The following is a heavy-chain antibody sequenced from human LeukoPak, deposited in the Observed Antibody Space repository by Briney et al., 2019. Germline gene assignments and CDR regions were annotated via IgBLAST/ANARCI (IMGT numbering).Heavy chain of an antibody. J-gene: IGHJ3*02. D-gene: IGHD3-22*01. CDR3: ARDRVYDSSGYYQRGAFDI. CDR1: GGSVSSSSYY. V-gene: IGHV4-61*01. Sequence: SEALSLTCTVSGGSVSSSSYYWSWIRQPPGKGLEWIGYIYYSGSTNYNPSLKSRVTISVDTSKNQFSLKLSSVTAADTAVYYCARDRVYDSSGYYQRGAFDIWGQGTMVTVSS. CDR2: IYYSGST.